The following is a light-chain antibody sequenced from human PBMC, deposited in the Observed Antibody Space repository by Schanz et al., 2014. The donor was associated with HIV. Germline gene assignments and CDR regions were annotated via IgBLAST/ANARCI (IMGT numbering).Light chain of an antibody. J-gene: IGLJ2*01. CDR2: SND. CDR3: AAWDDSLKGVA. V-gene: IGLV1-44*01. Sequence: QSVLTQPPSASGTPGQRVTISCSGSSSNIGSNTVNWYQQLPGMAPKLLIYSNDQRPSGVPDRFSGSKSGTSASLAISGLQSEDEAEYYCAAWDDSLKGVAFGGGTKLTVL. CDR1: SSNIGSNT.